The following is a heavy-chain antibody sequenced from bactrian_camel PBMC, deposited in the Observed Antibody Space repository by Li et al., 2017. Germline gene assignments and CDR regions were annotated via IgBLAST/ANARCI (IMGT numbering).Heavy chain of an antibody. CDR2: IATGGGTT. V-gene: IGHV3S1*01. D-gene: IGHD3*01. CDR3: AADGGPTAKTLCGDY. J-gene: IGHJ4*01. Sequence: VQLVESGGGSVQPGGSLTLSCVASDYPWGNNCMGWFRQVSGSEREGVAGIATGGGTTYYADSVKGRFTISRDNAKNTLYLQMNSLKPEDTAVYYCAADGGPTAKTLCGDYWGQGTQVTVS. CDR1: DYPWGNNC.